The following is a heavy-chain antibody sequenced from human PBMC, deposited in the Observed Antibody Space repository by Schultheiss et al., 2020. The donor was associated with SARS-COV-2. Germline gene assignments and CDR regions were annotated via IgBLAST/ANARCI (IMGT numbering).Heavy chain of an antibody. CDR1: GYTFTSYA. J-gene: IGHJ5*02. D-gene: IGHD3-10*01. V-gene: IGHV1-3*01. CDR3: ARAATLRFGELLGAWAEIFDP. CDR2: INAGNGNT. Sequence: ASVKVSCKASGYTFTSYAMHWVRQAPGQRLEWMGWINAGNGNTKYSQKFQGRVTITRDTSASTAYMELSSLRSEDTAVYYCARAATLRFGELLGAWAEIFDPWGQGTLVTVSS.